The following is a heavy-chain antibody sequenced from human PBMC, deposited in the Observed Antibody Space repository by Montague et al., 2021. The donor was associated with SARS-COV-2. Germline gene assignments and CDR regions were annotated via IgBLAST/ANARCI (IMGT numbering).Heavy chain of an antibody. V-gene: IGHV4-59*01. CDR1: GGSISGSY. Sequence: SETLSLTCTIPGGSISGSYRSWIRQPPGKGLEWIGCLYYSGSANYNPSLRSRVTISADTSKNQFSLKLNSVTAADTAVYYCARESIVVVPAEIYYYGMDVWGQGTTVTVSS. J-gene: IGHJ6*02. CDR2: LYYSGSA. CDR3: ARESIVVVPAEIYYYGMDV. D-gene: IGHD2-2*01.